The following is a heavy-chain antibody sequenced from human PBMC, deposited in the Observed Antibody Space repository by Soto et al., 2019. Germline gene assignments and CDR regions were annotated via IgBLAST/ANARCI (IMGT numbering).Heavy chain of an antibody. CDR2: IYYSGST. Sequence: PSETLSPTCTVSGGSISSGGYYWSWIRQHPGKGLEWIGYIYYSGSTYYNPSLKSRVTISVDTSKNQFSLKLSSVTAADTAVYYCARVDSAMVRGVIPWFDPWGQGTLVTVSS. V-gene: IGHV4-31*03. CDR1: GGSISSGGYY. CDR3: ARVDSAMVRGVIPWFDP. D-gene: IGHD3-10*01. J-gene: IGHJ5*02.